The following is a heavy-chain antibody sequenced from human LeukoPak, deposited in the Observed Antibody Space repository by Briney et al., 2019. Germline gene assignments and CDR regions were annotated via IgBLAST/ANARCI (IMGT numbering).Heavy chain of an antibody. Sequence: ASVKVSCKASGGTLSSYAISWGGQAPGQGLEWMGGIIPIFGTANYAQKFQGRVTITADESTSTAYMELSSLRSEDTAVYYCARESGAPYWGQGTLVTVSS. D-gene: IGHD2-15*01. J-gene: IGHJ4*02. CDR3: ARESGAPY. CDR1: GGTLSSYA. V-gene: IGHV1-69*13. CDR2: IIPIFGTA.